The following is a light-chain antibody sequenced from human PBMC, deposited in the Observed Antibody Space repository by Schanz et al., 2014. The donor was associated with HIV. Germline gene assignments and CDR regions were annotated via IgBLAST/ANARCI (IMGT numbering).Light chain of an antibody. CDR2: DAS. CDR1: QGIDSY. Sequence: EIVLTQSPGTLSLSPGERVTLSCRASQGIDSYLAWYQQKPGQAPRLLIYDASNRATGIPARFSGSGSGTDFTLTISSLEPEDFAVYYCQQRSKWPQTFGQGTKVEI. J-gene: IGKJ1*01. V-gene: IGKV3-11*01. CDR3: QQRSKWPQT.